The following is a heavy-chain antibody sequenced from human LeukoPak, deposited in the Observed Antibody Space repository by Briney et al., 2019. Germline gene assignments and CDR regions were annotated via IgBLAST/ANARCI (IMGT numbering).Heavy chain of an antibody. V-gene: IGHV3-7*01. CDR1: GLTFGDYW. J-gene: IGHJ4*02. Sequence: GVSLRLSCAASGLTFGDYWMRWVRQAPGKGLEWVATTNEDGSQKYYVASVRGRFTISRDNAKSTLYLQMTTLRAEDTAVCYCANNETTWGQGTPVTVSS. CDR2: TNEDGSQK. D-gene: IGHD1-7*01. CDR3: ANNETT.